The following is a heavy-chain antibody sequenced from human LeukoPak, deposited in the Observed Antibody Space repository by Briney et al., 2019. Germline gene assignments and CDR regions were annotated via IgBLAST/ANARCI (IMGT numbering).Heavy chain of an antibody. D-gene: IGHD3-10*01. CDR2: IYYSGST. V-gene: IGHV4-39*07. CDR3: AQGGNVLLWFGEYNV. J-gene: IGHJ6*02. CDR1: GGSISSSSYY. Sequence: PSETLSLTCTVSGGSISSSSYYWGWIRQPPGKGLEWIGSIYYSGSTNYNPSLKSRVTISVDTSKNQFSLKLSSVTAADTAVYYCAQGGNVLLWFGEYNVWGQGTTVTVSS.